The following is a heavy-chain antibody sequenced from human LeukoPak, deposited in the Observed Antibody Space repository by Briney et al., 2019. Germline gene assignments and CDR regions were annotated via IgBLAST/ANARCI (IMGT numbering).Heavy chain of an antibody. V-gene: IGHV1-69*01. CDR2: IIPIFGTA. D-gene: IGHD2-15*01. J-gene: IGHJ4*02. CDR3: ARVYEKYMWYERGGDY. CDR1: GGIFSSHA. Sequence: GSSVKVSCKASGGIFSSHAISWVRQAPGQGLEWMGGIIPIFGTANYAQKFQGRVTITADESTSTAYMELSSLRSEDTAVYYCARVYEKYMWYERGGDYWGQGTLVTVSS.